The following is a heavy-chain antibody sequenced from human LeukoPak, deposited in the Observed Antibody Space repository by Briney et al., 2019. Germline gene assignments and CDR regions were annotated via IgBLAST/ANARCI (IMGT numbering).Heavy chain of an antibody. D-gene: IGHD4-11*01. Sequence: GGSLRLSCAASGFPFSSYAMSWVRQAPGEGREWVTAISGSGGSTYYADSVKSRFTISRDNSKNTLYLQMNSLRAEDTAVYYCAKAVYSNPSGFDPWGQGTLVTVSS. CDR2: ISGSGGST. V-gene: IGHV3-23*01. CDR3: AKAVYSNPSGFDP. J-gene: IGHJ5*02. CDR1: GFPFSSYA.